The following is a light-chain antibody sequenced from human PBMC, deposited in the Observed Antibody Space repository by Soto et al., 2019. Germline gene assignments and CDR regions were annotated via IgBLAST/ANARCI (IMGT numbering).Light chain of an antibody. CDR3: QQYNSYSGT. CDR1: QSISSW. J-gene: IGKJ1*01. V-gene: IGKV1-5*03. Sequence: DIQMTQSPSTLSASVGDRVTITCRASQSISSWLAWYQQKPGKAPKLLIYKASSLESGVPSRFSGSRSGTEFTLTISSLQPDDFATSYCQQYNSYSGTFGQGTKVDIK. CDR2: KAS.